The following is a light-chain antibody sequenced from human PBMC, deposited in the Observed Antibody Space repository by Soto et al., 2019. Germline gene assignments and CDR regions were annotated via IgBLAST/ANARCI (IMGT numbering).Light chain of an antibody. CDR1: QSVLHSSNNKNY. CDR2: WAS. V-gene: IGKV4-1*01. Sequence: IVMTQSPDSLAVSLGERAAINCKSSQSVLHSSNNKNYLAWYQQNPGQPPKLLIYWASTRESGVPDRFTGSGSGTDFTLTISSLQAEDVAVYYCQQYFGPPQTFGQGTKVEI. J-gene: IGKJ1*01. CDR3: QQYFGPPQT.